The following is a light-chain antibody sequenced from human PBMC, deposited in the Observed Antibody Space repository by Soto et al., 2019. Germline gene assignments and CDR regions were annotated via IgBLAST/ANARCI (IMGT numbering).Light chain of an antibody. Sequence: SYELTQPPSVSVAPGQTAIVTCDGNNIGSNSVHWYQQKPGWAPVLVVYADSDRPSGVPERFSGSNSGNTATLTISRVEAGDEADYYCQVWDSSTDDLYVFGPGTKLTVL. CDR3: QVWDSSTDDLYV. J-gene: IGLJ1*01. CDR2: ADS. CDR1: NIGSNS. V-gene: IGLV3-21*02.